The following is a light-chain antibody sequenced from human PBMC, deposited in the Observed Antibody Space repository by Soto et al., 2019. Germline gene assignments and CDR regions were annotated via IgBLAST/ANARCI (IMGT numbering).Light chain of an antibody. CDR3: QEYAGYSRT. J-gene: IGKJ1*01. CDR2: KAS. CDR1: QSISGW. V-gene: IGKV1-5*03. Sequence: RVTQTPSTLPGAVGDRVTSTCLASQSISGWLAWYQQRPGTAPKLMIYKASTLETGVPSRSSGRGSGTEFTLTINNLQPDDFATYYCQEYAGYSRTFGQGTKVDIK.